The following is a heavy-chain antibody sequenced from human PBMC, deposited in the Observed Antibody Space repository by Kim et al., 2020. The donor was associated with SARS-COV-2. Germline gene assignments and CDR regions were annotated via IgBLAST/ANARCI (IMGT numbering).Heavy chain of an antibody. D-gene: IGHD3-10*01. Sequence: ASVKVSCKASGYTFTSYAMHWVRQAPGQRLEWMGWINAGNGNTKYSQKFQGRVTITRDTSASTAYMELSSLRSEDTAVYYCARAGVQLWFGEINWFDPWGQGTLVTVSS. CDR1: GYTFTSYA. CDR3: ARAGVQLWFGEINWFDP. V-gene: IGHV1-3*01. J-gene: IGHJ5*02. CDR2: INAGNGNT.